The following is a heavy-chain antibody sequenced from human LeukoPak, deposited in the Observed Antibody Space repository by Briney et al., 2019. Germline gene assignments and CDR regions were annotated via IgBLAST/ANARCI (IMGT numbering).Heavy chain of an antibody. V-gene: IGHV3-48*01. Sequence: PGGSLRLSCAASGFTFSSYTMNWVRQAPGKGLEWVSYISSSGSTIYYADSVKGRFTISRDNAKNTLYLRTNSLRAEDTAIYYCARKPLSGGYGGTIDYWGQGTLVTVSS. CDR3: ARKPLSGGYGGTIDY. CDR2: ISSSGSTI. D-gene: IGHD5-12*01. J-gene: IGHJ4*02. CDR1: GFTFSSYT.